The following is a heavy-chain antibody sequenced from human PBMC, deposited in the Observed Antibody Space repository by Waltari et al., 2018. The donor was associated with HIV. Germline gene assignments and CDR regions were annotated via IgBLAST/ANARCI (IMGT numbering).Heavy chain of an antibody. D-gene: IGHD4-17*01. CDR2: MGVVFIRG. J-gene: IGHJ5*02. CDR3: AKEARGGYGDFTFPLES. Sequence: EVHLLESGGGLVQPGGSLRLSCAASGFTFRHFAMHWVRQARGRGVEWDGFMGVVFIRGYEADSYMGRFTMCRDTTKDSLFLQIQSLRAEDTAAYYCAKEARGGYGDFTFPLESWGQGTLVTVSS. CDR1: GFTFRHFA. V-gene: IGHV3-23*01.